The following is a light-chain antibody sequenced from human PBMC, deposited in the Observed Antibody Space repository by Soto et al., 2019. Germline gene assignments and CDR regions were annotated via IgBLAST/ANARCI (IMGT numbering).Light chain of an antibody. CDR3: QQYGSSPVT. CDR2: GAS. CDR1: ESVSSDY. J-gene: IGKJ1*01. Sequence: EIVLTQSPGTLSLSPGERATLSCRASESVSSDYLAWYQQKSGQAPRLLIHGASSRATGIPDRFRGNGSGTDFTLTIGRVETEDFAVFYCQQYGSSPVTFGQGTKVEIK. V-gene: IGKV3-20*01.